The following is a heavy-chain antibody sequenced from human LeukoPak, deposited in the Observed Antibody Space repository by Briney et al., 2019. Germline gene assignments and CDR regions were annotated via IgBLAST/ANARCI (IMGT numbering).Heavy chain of an antibody. Sequence: GGSLKLSCVGSGVTFATYAMTWVREAPGKGLEWVSVISGSGNVTYYAGSVKGRFTISRDNSKTPLYLKMASLRADDPPINYCARDRVGAKGGQGTLVLVFS. V-gene: IGHV3-23*01. CDR3: ARDRVGAK. CDR2: ISGSGNVT. CDR1: GVTFATYA. D-gene: IGHD2-15*01. J-gene: IGHJ4*02.